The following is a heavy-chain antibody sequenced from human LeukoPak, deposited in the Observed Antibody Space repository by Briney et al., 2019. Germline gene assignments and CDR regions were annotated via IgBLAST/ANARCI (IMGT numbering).Heavy chain of an antibody. CDR2: IYTSGST. D-gene: IGHD1-26*01. CDR3: ARGIGGSYYVYDFDY. V-gene: IGHV4-61*02. Sequence: SQTLSLTCAVSGGSISSGSYYWSWIRQPAGKGLEWIGRIYTSGSTNYNPSLKSRVTISVDTSKNQFSLKLSSVTAADTAVYYCARGIGGSYYVYDFDYWGQGTLVTVSS. J-gene: IGHJ4*02. CDR1: GGSISSGSYY.